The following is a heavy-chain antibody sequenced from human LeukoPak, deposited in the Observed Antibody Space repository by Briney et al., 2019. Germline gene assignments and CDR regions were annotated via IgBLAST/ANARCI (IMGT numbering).Heavy chain of an antibody. J-gene: IGHJ4*02. CDR1: GFTFSSYA. D-gene: IGHD6-19*01. Sequence: GGSLRLSCAASGFTFSSYAMSWVRQAPGKGLEWVSAISGSGGSTYYADSVKGRFTISRDNSKNTLYLQMNSLRAEGTAVYYCAKDRERYSSGWYYFDYWGQGTLVTVSS. V-gene: IGHV3-23*01. CDR3: AKDRERYSSGWYYFDY. CDR2: ISGSGGST.